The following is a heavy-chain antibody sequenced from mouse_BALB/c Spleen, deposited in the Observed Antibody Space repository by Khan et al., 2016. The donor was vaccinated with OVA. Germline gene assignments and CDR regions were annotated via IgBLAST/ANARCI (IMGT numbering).Heavy chain of an antibody. V-gene: IGHV5-6-5*01. J-gene: IGHJ2*01. CDR3: AREAYRYDEYYFDY. CDR2: ISSGGST. D-gene: IGHD2-14*01. Sequence: DVQLVESGGSSVKPGGSLKLSCAVSGFTFSSYVMSWVRQTPEKRLEWVASISSGGSTYYPDRVKGRFTISRVNGRNSVNLQMSRLRSVDMAIYYCAREAYRYDEYYFDYWGQGTTLTVSS. CDR1: GFTFSSYV.